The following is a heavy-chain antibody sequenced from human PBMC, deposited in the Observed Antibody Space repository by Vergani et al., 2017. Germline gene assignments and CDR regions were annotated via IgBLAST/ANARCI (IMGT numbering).Heavy chain of an antibody. Sequence: EVQLVESGGGLVKPGGSLRLPCAASGFSFSTYDMHWVRQATGKGLEWVSAIGTAGDTYYPGSVKGRFTISRENAKNSLYLQMNGLRAGDTAVYYCARRDSSSPALDYWGQGTLVTVSS. J-gene: IGHJ4*02. CDR2: IGTAGDT. CDR3: ARRDSSSPALDY. CDR1: GFSFSTYD. V-gene: IGHV3-13*01. D-gene: IGHD6-6*01.